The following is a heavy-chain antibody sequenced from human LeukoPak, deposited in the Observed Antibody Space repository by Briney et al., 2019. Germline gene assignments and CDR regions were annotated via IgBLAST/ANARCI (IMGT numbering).Heavy chain of an antibody. CDR2: IYYSGST. Sequence: SETLSLTCTVSGGSISSSSYYWGWIRQPPGKGLEWIGGIYYSGSTYYNPSLKSRVTISVDTSKNQFSLRLSSVTAADTAVYYCARLSIATRDAFEYWGQGTLVTVSS. J-gene: IGHJ4*02. CDR3: ARLSIATRDAFEY. V-gene: IGHV4-39*01. CDR1: GGSISSSSYY. D-gene: IGHD6-6*01.